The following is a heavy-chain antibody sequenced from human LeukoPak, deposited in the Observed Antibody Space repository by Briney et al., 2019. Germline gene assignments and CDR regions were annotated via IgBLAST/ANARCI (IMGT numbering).Heavy chain of an antibody. CDR3: ARHRQGFDY. J-gene: IGHJ4*02. CDR2: INPGDSDT. Sequence: GDSLKISCKASGNSFGNSWLGWVRQMPGKGLEWMGIINPGDSDTRYSPSFQGQVTISADKSISTAYLQWTSLKASDTAMYYCARHRQGFDYWGQGTLVTVSS. CDR1: GNSFGNSW. V-gene: IGHV5-51*01.